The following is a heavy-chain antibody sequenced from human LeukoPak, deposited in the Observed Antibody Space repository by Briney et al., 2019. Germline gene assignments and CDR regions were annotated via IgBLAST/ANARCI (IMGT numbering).Heavy chain of an antibody. CDR3: ARLGVAAAGYFDD. Sequence: GESLKISCQGPGYSFTSYWIGWVRQIPGKGLGWRGIIYPGDSDTRYSPSFQGQVTISADKSISTAYLQWSSLKASDTAMYYCARLGVAAAGYFDDWGQGTLVTVSS. CDR1: GYSFTSYW. CDR2: IYPGDSDT. J-gene: IGHJ4*02. V-gene: IGHV5-51*01. D-gene: IGHD6-13*01.